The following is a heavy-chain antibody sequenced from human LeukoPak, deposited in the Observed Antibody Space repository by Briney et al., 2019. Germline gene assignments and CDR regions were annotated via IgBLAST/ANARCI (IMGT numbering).Heavy chain of an antibody. CDR2: DPENGDI. D-gene: IGHD6-19*01. Sequence: DPENGDIVYAQKFQGRLTMTQDTSTNTAYMELSSLRSEDTAVYYCATDLFSVAGSFYYYAMDVWGQGTTVTISS. J-gene: IGHJ6*02. CDR3: ATDLFSVAGSFYYYAMDV. V-gene: IGHV1-24*01.